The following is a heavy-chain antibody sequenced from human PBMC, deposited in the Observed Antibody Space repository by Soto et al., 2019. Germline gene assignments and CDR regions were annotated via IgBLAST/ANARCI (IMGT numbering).Heavy chain of an antibody. CDR1: GGSVSSGAYY. CDR3: ARARLYAVYAFDS. CDR2: IYYSGST. V-gene: IGHV4-31*03. J-gene: IGHJ3*02. Sequence: SETLSLTCTVSGGSVSSGAYYWTWIRQRPGKGLEWIGYIYYSGSTYYSPSLKSRLSISLDTSKNQFSLRLSSVTAADTAMYYCARARLYAVYAFDSWGQRTMVTVSS. D-gene: IGHD2-2*02.